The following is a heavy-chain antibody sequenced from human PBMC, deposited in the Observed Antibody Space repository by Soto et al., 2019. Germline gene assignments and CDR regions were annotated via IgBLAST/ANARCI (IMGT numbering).Heavy chain of an antibody. CDR3: ARGGYSSTWSNLLDRSGLDV. CDR2: INPNTGDT. Sequence: QVRLVQSGAEVKRPGASVKVSCKASGYTFTGHYIYWVRQAPGQGLEWVGWINPNTGDTNYAQKFQGRVTITADTSTYTVYMELSGLRSGDTAVYYCARGGYSSTWSNLLDRSGLDVWGQGTTVTVSS. D-gene: IGHD6-13*01. J-gene: IGHJ6*02. V-gene: IGHV1-2*02. CDR1: GYTFTGHY.